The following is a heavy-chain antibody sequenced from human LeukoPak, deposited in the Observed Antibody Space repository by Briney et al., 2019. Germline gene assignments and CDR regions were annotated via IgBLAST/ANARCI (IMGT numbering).Heavy chain of an antibody. Sequence: GGSLRLSCAASGFTVSGNYMSWVRQAPGKRLEWVSVIYSGGSTYYADSVKGRFTISRDNSKNTLYLQMNSLRAEDTAVYYCARDGSGRVPEMSAPDYWGQGTLVTVSS. D-gene: IGHD3-10*01. CDR1: GFTVSGNY. CDR3: ARDGSGRVPEMSAPDY. J-gene: IGHJ4*02. V-gene: IGHV3-53*01. CDR2: IYSGGST.